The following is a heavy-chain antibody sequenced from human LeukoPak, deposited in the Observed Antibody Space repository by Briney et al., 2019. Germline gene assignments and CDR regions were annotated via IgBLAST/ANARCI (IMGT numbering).Heavy chain of an antibody. CDR1: GGTFSSYA. CDR2: IIPIFGTA. J-gene: IGHJ4*02. V-gene: IGHV1-69*06. CDR3: ARFMVRGVTFDY. D-gene: IGHD3-10*01. Sequence: ASVKVSCKASGGTFSSYAISWVRQAPGQGLEWMGGIIPIFGTANYAQKFQGRVTITADKSTSTAYMELSSLRSEDTAVYYCARFMVRGVTFDYWGQGTLVTVSS.